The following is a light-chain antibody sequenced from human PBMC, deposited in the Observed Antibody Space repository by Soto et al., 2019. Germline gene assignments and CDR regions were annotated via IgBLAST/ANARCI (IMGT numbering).Light chain of an antibody. V-gene: IGLV2-8*01. CDR3: SSYTTSNTRQIV. J-gene: IGLJ1*01. CDR2: DVL. CDR1: SSDVVGYEY. Sequence: QSALTQPPSASGSPGQSVTISCTGTSSDVVGYEYVSWYQQHPGKAPKLIIYDVLKRPSGVPDRFSGSKSANTASLTVSGLQAEDEADYYCSSYTTSNTRQIVFGTGTKVTVL.